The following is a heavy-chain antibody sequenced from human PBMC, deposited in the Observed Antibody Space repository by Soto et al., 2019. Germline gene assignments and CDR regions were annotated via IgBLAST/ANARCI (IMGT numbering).Heavy chain of an antibody. D-gene: IGHD4-4*01. CDR2: IDPSDSYT. V-gene: IGHV5-10-1*01. J-gene: IGHJ6*02. CDR1: GYSFTSYW. Sequence: PGESLKISCKGSGYSFTSYWISWVRQMPGKGLEWMGRIDPSDSYTNYSPSFQGHVTISADKSISTAYLQWSSLKASDTAMYYCARTYSTYDYYYYGMDVWGQGTTVTVSS. CDR3: ARTYSTYDYYYYGMDV.